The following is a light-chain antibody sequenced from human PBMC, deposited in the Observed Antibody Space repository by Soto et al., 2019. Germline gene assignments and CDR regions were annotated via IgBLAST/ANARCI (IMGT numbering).Light chain of an antibody. CDR2: DAS. CDR1: QDIRKY. Sequence: IQMTQSPSSLSASVGDRVTIPCQATQDIRKYLHWYQQKPGTAPKPLIYDASSLETGVPSRFSGSGSGTDFTLTISRLEPEDFAVYYCQQYGSSPPITFGQGTRLEI. J-gene: IGKJ5*01. CDR3: QQYGSSPPIT. V-gene: IGKV1-33*01.